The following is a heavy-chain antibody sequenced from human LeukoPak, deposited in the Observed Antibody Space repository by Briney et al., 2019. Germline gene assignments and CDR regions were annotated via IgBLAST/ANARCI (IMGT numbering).Heavy chain of an antibody. J-gene: IGHJ5*02. Sequence: EASVKVSCKASGYTFTGYNMHWVRQAPGQGLEWMGWINPNSGGTNYAQKFQGRVTMTRDTPISTAYMELSRLRSDDTAVYYCARALVEVWFDPWGQGTLVTVSS. CDR1: GYTFTGYN. D-gene: IGHD2-8*02. CDR2: INPNSGGT. CDR3: ARALVEVWFDP. V-gene: IGHV1-2*02.